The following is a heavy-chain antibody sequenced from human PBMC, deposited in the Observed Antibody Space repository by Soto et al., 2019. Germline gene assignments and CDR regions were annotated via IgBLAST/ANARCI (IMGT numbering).Heavy chain of an antibody. CDR1: GFTFSNYD. CDR3: AKLQSWRVLDY. D-gene: IGHD6-13*01. J-gene: IGHJ4*01. CDR2: ISGSGSGP. V-gene: IGHV3-23*01. Sequence: EVLLLESGGGLVQPGGSLRLSCAASGFTFSNYDMGWVRQAPGKGLELVSFISGSGSGPDYADAVKGLFTISRDNAENKLYLQMNSLSVEDTAVYYCAKLQSWRVLDYWGHGTLVSVYS.